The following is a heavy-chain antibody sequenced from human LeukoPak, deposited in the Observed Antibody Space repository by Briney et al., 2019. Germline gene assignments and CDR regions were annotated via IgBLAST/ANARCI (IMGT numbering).Heavy chain of an antibody. CDR3: ARAEGEIYRRSGSNNWFDP. D-gene: IGHD3-10*01. CDR2: IYTSGST. J-gene: IGHJ5*02. Sequence: PSETLSLTCTVSGGSISSYYWSWIRQPAGKGLEWIGRIYTSGSTNYNPSLKSRVTMSVDTSKNQFSLRLTSVTAADTAVVYCARAEGEIYRRSGSNNWFDPWGQGALVTVSS. V-gene: IGHV4-4*07. CDR1: GGSISSYY.